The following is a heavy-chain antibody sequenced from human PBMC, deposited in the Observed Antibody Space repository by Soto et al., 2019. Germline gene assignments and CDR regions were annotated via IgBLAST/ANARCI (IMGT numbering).Heavy chain of an antibody. V-gene: IGHV3-30-3*01. CDR2: ISYDGSNK. Sequence: GGSLRLSCAASGFTFSSYAMHWVRQAPGKGLEWVAVISYDGSNKYYADSVKGRFTISRDNSKNTLYLQMNSLRAEDTAVYYCARDSLVSSSGWYWFDPWGQGTLVTVSS. CDR1: GFTFSSYA. D-gene: IGHD6-19*01. CDR3: ARDSLVSSSGWYWFDP. J-gene: IGHJ5*02.